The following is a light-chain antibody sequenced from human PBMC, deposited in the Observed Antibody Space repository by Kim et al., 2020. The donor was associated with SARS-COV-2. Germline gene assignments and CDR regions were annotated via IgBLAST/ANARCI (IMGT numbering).Light chain of an antibody. J-gene: IGLJ2*01. CDR1: SSNIGAGYA. V-gene: IGLV1-40*01. CDR2: GNS. CDR3: QSYDSSLSGVV. Sequence: QRVTISCTGSSSNIGAGYAVHWYQQLPGTAPKLLIYGNSNRPSGVPDRFSGSKSGTSASLAITGLQAEDEADYYCQSYDSSLSGVVFGGGTQLTVL.